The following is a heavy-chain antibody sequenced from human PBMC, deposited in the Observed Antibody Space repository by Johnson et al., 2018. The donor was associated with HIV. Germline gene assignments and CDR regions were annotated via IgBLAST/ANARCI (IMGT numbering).Heavy chain of an antibody. V-gene: IGHV3-13*01. CDR2: IGTAGDT. J-gene: IGHJ3*02. CDR3: AREDDSSGYYYFFGAFDI. Sequence: VQLVESGGGLVQPGGSLRLSCAASGFTFSSYDMHWVRQATGKGLEWVSAIGTAGDTYYPGSVKGRFTISRDNSKNTLYLQMNSLRAEDTAVYYCAREDDSSGYYYFFGAFDIWGQGTMVTVSS. D-gene: IGHD3-22*01. CDR1: GFTFSSYD.